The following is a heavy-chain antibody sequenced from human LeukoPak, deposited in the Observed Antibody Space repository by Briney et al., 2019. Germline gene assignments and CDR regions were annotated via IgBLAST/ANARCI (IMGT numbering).Heavy chain of an antibody. Sequence: SLRLSCAASGFTXSDYWIHWVRQAPGKGLVWVSRINTDGSITNYADSVKGRFSISRDNAKNTLYLQMSSLRAEDTAVYYCARDRGPRTGFMVREAYDYWGQGTLVTVSS. CDR2: INTDGSIT. D-gene: IGHD3-10*01. CDR3: ARDRGPRTGFMVREAYDY. V-gene: IGHV3-74*01. J-gene: IGHJ4*02. CDR1: GFTXSDYW.